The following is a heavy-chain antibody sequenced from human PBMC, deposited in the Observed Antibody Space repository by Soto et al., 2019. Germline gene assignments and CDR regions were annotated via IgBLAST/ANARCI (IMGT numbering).Heavy chain of an antibody. V-gene: IGHV1-18*01. J-gene: IGHJ4*02. CDR1: GYTFTRHG. CDR2: ISGYNGIT. CDR3: ARDGGYYYDSSGYYCDY. D-gene: IGHD3-22*01. Sequence: QVQLVQSGAEVKKPGASVKVSCKTSGYTFTRHGISWVRQAPGQGLEWMGWISGYNGITNYAQKVQGRVTMTTDTSTSTAYRELRSLRSDDTAVYYCARDGGYYYDSSGYYCDYWGQGTLVTVSS.